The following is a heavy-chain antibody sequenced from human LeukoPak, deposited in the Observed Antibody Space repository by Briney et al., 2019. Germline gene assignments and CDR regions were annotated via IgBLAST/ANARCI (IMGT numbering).Heavy chain of an antibody. D-gene: IGHD2-2*01. CDR1: GGSISSGSYY. CDR2: IYTSGST. Sequence: SETLSLTCTVSGGSISSGSYYGSWIRRPAGKGLEWIGRIYTSGSTNYNPSLKSRVTISVDTSKNQFSLKLSSVTAADTAVYYCARDGVIPAAKIYYYYYYMDVWGKGTTVTVSS. J-gene: IGHJ6*03. V-gene: IGHV4-61*02. CDR3: ARDGVIPAAKIYYYYYYMDV.